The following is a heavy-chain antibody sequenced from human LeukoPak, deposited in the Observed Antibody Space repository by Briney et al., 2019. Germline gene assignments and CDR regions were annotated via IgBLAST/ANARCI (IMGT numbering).Heavy chain of an antibody. J-gene: IGHJ6*03. D-gene: IGHD6-13*01. V-gene: IGHV3-21*01. CDR1: GFTFSSYS. Sequence: GGSLRLSCAASGFTFSSYSMNWVRQAPGKGLEWVSSISSSSSYIYYADSVKGRFTISRDNAKNSLYLQMNSLRAEDTAVYYCARGGYSSSWHYYYYYMDVWGKGTTVTISS. CDR3: ARGGYSSSWHYYYYYMDV. CDR2: ISSSSSYI.